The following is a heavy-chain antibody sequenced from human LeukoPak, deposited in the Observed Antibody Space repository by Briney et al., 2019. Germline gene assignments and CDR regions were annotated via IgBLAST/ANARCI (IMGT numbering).Heavy chain of an antibody. Sequence: SETLSLTCTVSGGSISSYHWSWFRQAPGKGLEWIGYIYDSGSTNFNPSLKSRVTISVDTSKNQFSLKLSSVTAADTAVYYCARGPGRKRYFDLWGRGTLVTVSS. CDR2: IYDSGST. CDR3: ARGPGRKRYFDL. V-gene: IGHV4-59*01. D-gene: IGHD3-10*01. J-gene: IGHJ2*01. CDR1: GGSISSYH.